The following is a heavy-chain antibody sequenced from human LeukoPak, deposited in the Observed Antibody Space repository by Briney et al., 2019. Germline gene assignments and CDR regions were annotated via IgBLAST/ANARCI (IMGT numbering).Heavy chain of an antibody. CDR3: ARDTRDYYDSSGYYNY. V-gene: IGHV1-18*01. CDR1: GYTFTSYG. D-gene: IGHD3-22*01. CDR2: ISAYNGNT. J-gene: IGHJ4*02. Sequence: HRASVTLSCKASGYTFTSYGISWVRQAPGQGLEWMGWISAYNGNTNYAQKLQGRVTMTTDTSTSTAYMELRSLRSDDTAVYYCARDTRDYYDSSGYYNYWGQGTLVTVSS.